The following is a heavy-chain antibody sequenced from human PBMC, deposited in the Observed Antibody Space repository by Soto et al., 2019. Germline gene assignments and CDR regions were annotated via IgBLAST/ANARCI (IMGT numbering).Heavy chain of an antibody. V-gene: IGHV1-69*01. J-gene: IGHJ4*02. CDR1: GGTFSSYA. CDR3: ERGRDGGNQIDY. Sequence: QVQLVQSGAEVKKPGSSVKVSCKASGGTFSSYAISWVRQAPVQGLEWMGGIIPIFGTANYAQKFQGRVTITADESTSTAYMEMSSLRSEDTAVYYCERGRDGGNQIDYWGQGTLVTVSS. D-gene: IGHD2-15*01. CDR2: IIPIFGTA.